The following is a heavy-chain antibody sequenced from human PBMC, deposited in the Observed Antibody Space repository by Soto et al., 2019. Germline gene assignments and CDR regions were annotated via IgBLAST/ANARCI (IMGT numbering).Heavy chain of an antibody. CDR3: ASVQSSSWKGYFQH. V-gene: IGHV1-69*06. D-gene: IGHD6-13*01. Sequence: SVKVSCKASGGTFSSYAISWVRQAPGQGLEWMGGIIPIFGTANYAQKFQGRVTIAADKSTSTAYMELSSLRSEDTAVYYCASVQSSSWKGYFQHWGQGTLVTVSS. CDR2: IIPIFGTA. J-gene: IGHJ1*01. CDR1: GGTFSSYA.